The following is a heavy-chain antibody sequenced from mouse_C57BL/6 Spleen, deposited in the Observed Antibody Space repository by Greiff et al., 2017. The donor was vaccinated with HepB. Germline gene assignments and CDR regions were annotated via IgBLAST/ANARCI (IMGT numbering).Heavy chain of an antibody. CDR2: IWSGGST. V-gene: IGHV2-2*01. D-gene: IGHD2-1*01. CDR1: GFSLTSYG. J-gene: IGHJ3*01. CDR3: ARNFYSLGPWFAY. Sequence: VQLQQSGPGLVQPSQSLSITCTVSGFSLTSYGVHWVRQSPGKGLEWLGVIWSGGSTDYNAAFISRLSISKDNSTSQVFFKMNSLQADDTAIYYCARNFYSLGPWFAYWGQGTLVTVSA.